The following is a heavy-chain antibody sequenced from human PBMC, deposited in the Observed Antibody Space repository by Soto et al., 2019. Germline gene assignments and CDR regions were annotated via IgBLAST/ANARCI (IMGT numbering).Heavy chain of an antibody. CDR1: GFSLSNARMG. D-gene: IGHD3-10*01. J-gene: IGHJ6*02. CDR2: IFSNDEK. CDR3: ARITKTMVRGVIITSRYYYYGMDV. Sequence: SGPTLVNPTETLTLTCTVSGFSLSNARMGVSWIRQPPGKALEWLAHIFSNDEKSYSTSLKSRLTISKDTSKSQVVLTMTNMDPVDTATYYCARITKTMVRGVIITSRYYYYGMDVWGQGTTVTVSS. V-gene: IGHV2-26*01.